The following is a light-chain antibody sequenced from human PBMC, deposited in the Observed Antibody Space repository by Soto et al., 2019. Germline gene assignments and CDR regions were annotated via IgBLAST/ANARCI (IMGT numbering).Light chain of an antibody. V-gene: IGKV1-27*01. CDR2: AAS. J-gene: IGKJ4*01. CDR1: LPISNY. CDR3: QKYNSAPLT. Sequence: DIQMTQSPSSLSASVGARVTITCRASLPISNYLAWYQQKPGKIPNLLIYAASPLPAGVPSRFSGSGSVTEFTLTISGLQAEDVAAYYCQKYNSAPLTFGGGTKVEIK.